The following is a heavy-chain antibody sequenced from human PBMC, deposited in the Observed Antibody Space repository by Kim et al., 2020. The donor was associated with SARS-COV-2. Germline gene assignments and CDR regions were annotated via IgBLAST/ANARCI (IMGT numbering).Heavy chain of an antibody. CDR2: INHSGST. CDR1: GGSFSGYY. CDR3: ARVLASTGTNYYYYYGMDV. D-gene: IGHD1-1*01. J-gene: IGHJ6*02. Sequence: SETLSLTCAVYGGSFSGYYWSWIRQPPGKGLEWIGEINHSGSTNYNPSLKSRVTISVDTSKNQFSLKLSSVTAADTAVYYCARVLASTGTNYYYYYGMDVWGQGTTVTVSS. V-gene: IGHV4-34*01.